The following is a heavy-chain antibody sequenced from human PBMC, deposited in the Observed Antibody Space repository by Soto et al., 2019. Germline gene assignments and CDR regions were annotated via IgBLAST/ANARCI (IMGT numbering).Heavy chain of an antibody. V-gene: IGHV3-30*18. CDR3: AKGGHVVVANMDV. D-gene: IGHD2-15*01. CDR2: ISYDGSNK. CDR1: GFTFSSYG. Sequence: PGGSLRLSCAASGFTFSSYGMHWVRQAPGKGLEWVAVISYDGSNKYYADSVKGRFTISRDNSKNTLYLQMNSLRAEDTAVYYCAKGGHVVVANMDVWGKGTTVTVSS. J-gene: IGHJ6*03.